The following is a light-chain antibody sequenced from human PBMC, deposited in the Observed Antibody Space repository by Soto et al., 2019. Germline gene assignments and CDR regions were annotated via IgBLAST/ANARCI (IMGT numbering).Light chain of an antibody. V-gene: IGKV3-20*01. CDR1: QSVSSTF. Sequence: EIVLTQSPGSLSLSPGERATLSCRASQSVSSTFFAWYQQRPGQAPRLLMYGASSRATGIPERFSGSGSGTDFTLTISRLEPEDVAVYYCQPFDSSVTFGQGTKVEIK. CDR2: GAS. CDR3: QPFDSSVT. J-gene: IGKJ1*01.